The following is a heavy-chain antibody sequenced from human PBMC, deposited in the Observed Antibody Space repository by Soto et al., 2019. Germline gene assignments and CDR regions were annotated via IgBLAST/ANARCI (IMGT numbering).Heavy chain of an antibody. J-gene: IGHJ4*02. CDR2: IWSASNI. CDR1: GFTFSSYS. D-gene: IGHD6-13*01. Sequence: EVQLVESGGGLAQPGGSLRLSCAASGFTFSSYSVNWVRQAPGKGLEWGSNIWSASNINYADSVKGRFTVSRDNAKNSMSLQMNGLRDEDTAVYYCVRDYSFGFDYWGQGILVTVSS. V-gene: IGHV3-48*02. CDR3: VRDYSFGFDY.